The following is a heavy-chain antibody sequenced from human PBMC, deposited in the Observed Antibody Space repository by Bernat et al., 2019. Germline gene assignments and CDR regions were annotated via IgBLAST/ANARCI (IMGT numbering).Heavy chain of an antibody. J-gene: IGHJ3*02. CDR3: ARAFDYYELACAFDI. Sequence: QVQLVESGGAVVHPGRSLRPSCEPSGFTFISYSMHWVRKPPGKGLEWLAVISYDGSNKYYADSVKGRFTISRDNSKNTLYLQMNSLRAEDTAVYYCARAFDYYELACAFDIWGQGTMVTVSS. V-gene: IGHV3-30-3*01. CDR1: GFTFISYS. D-gene: IGHD3-22*01. CDR2: ISYDGSNK.